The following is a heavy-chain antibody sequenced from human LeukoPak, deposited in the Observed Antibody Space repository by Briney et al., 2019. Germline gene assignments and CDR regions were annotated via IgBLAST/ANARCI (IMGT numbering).Heavy chain of an antibody. Sequence: PGGSLRLSCAASGFTFSSYAMSWVSEAPGKGLEWVSAISGSGGSTYYADSVKGRFTISRDNSKNTLYLQMNSLRAEDTAVYYCAKTPGQQLVLGWFDPWGQGTLVTVSS. J-gene: IGHJ5*02. D-gene: IGHD6-13*01. CDR2: ISGSGGST. V-gene: IGHV3-23*01. CDR1: GFTFSSYA. CDR3: AKTPGQQLVLGWFDP.